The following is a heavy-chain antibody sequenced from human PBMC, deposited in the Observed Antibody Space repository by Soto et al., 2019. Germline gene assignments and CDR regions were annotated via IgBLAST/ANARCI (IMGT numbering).Heavy chain of an antibody. CDR3: AKDQDNTDYYWIFDL. CDR1: GFNFRKFA. D-gene: IGHD4-17*01. Sequence: GGSLRLSCAASGFNFRKFAMSWVRQAPGKGLEWVSGMSERSGPPLYADSVKGRFTISRDNSKSTLYLEMNNLRPEDTAVYYCAKDQDNTDYYWIFDLWGRGTPVTVAA. J-gene: IGHJ2*01. V-gene: IGHV3-23*01. CDR2: MSERSGPP.